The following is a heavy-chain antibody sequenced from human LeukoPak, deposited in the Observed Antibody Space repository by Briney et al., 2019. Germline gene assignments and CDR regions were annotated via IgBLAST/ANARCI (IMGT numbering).Heavy chain of an antibody. D-gene: IGHD1-7*01. CDR3: ARDSTELELHWFDP. CDR2: INPNSGGT. V-gene: IGHV1-2*02. Sequence: AASVKVSCKASGYTFTGYYMHWVRQAPGQGLEWTGWINPNSGGTNYAQKFQGRVTMTRDTSISTACMELSRLRSDDTAVYYCARDSTELELHWFDPWGQGTLVTVSS. J-gene: IGHJ5*02. CDR1: GYTFTGYY.